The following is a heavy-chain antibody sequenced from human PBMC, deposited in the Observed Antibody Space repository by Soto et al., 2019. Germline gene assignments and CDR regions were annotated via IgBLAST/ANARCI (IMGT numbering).Heavy chain of an antibody. CDR3: ARDYYGSGNYDH. Sequence: SETLSLTCTVSGGSISSYYCSWIRQPPGKGLEWIGHIYYTGSTNYNPSLKSRVTMSVDTAKNQFSLRLSSVTTADTAVYFCARDYYGSGNYDHWGQGTLVTFSS. CDR2: IYYTGST. V-gene: IGHV4-59*01. D-gene: IGHD3-10*01. CDR1: GGSISSYY. J-gene: IGHJ5*02.